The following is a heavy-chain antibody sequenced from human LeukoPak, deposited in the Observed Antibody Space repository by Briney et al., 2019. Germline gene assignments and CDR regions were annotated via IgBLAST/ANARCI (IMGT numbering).Heavy chain of an antibody. CDR3: ARAGITMVRGVIILYDAFDI. CDR1: GYTFTGYY. J-gene: IGHJ3*02. V-gene: IGHV1-2*02. D-gene: IGHD3-10*01. CDR2: INPNSGGT. Sequence: GASVKVSCKASGYTFTGYYMHWVRQAPGQGLEWMGWINPNSGGTNYAQKFQGRVTMTRDTSISTAYMELSRLRSDDTAVYYCARAGITMVRGVIILYDAFDIWGQGTMVTVSS.